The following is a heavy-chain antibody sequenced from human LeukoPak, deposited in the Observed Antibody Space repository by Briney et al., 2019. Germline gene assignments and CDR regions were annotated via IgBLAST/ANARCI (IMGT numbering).Heavy chain of an antibody. D-gene: IGHD5-12*01. CDR1: GGTFSSYA. CDR3: ARIYSGHDWSHINNWFDP. J-gene: IGHJ5*02. Sequence: SVKVSCKAPGGTFSSYAISWVRQAPGQGLEWMGGIIPTFGTANYAQKFQGRVTITTDESTSTAYMELSSLRSEDTAVYYCARIYSGHDWSHINNWFDPWGQGTLVTVSS. CDR2: IIPTFGTA. V-gene: IGHV1-69*05.